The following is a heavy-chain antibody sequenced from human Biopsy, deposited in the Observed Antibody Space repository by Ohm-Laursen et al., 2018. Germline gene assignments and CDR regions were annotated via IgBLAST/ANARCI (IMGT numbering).Heavy chain of an antibody. CDR3: AKGGYSTTTSCYMDVDY. CDR2: ISGSGGST. J-gene: IGHJ4*02. D-gene: IGHD2-2*02. V-gene: IGHV3-23*01. Sequence: SLRLSCTASGFSFDNYAMNWVRQAPGKGLEWVSTISGSGGSTYYADSVKGRFTNSRDASKNTLYLLMNSLRAEDTAMYYCAKGGYSTTTSCYMDVDYWGQGTLVTVSS. CDR1: GFSFDNYA.